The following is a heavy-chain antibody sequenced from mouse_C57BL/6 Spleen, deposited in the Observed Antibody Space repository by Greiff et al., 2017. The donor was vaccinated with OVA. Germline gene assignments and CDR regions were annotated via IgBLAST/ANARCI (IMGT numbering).Heavy chain of an antibody. CDR2: IRNKANNHAT. CDR1: GFTFSDAW. J-gene: IGHJ1*03. V-gene: IGHV6-6*01. Sequence: EVHLVESGGGLVQPGGSMKLSCAASGFTFSDAWMDWVRQSPEKGLEWVAEIRNKANNHATYYAESVKGRFTISRDDSKSSVYLQMNSLRAEDTGIYYCTIIYYYGSSWYFDVWGTGTTVTVSS. D-gene: IGHD1-1*01. CDR3: TIIYYYGSSWYFDV.